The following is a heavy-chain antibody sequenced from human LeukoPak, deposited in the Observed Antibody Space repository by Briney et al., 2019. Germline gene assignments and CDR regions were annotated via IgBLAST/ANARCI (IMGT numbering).Heavy chain of an antibody. CDR2: IYYSGST. D-gene: IGHD1-26*01. V-gene: IGHV4-59*01. CDR1: GGSISSYY. Sequence: PSETLSLTCTVSGGSISSYYWSWIRQPPGKGLEWIGYIYYSGSTKYNPSLKSRVTISVDTSKNQFSLKLSSVTAADTAVYYCARDRGSYYTHFDYWGQGTLVTVSS. J-gene: IGHJ4*02. CDR3: ARDRGSYYTHFDY.